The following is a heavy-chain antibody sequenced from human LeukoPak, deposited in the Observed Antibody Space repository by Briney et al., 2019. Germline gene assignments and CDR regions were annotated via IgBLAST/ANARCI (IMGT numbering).Heavy chain of an antibody. V-gene: IGHV3-11*04. Sequence: PGGSLRLSCAASGFTFSDYYMSWIRQAPGKGLEWVSYISSSGSTIYYADSVKGRFTISRDNAKNSLYLQMNSLRAEDTSVYYCARDPYSSSWGFDYWGQGTLVTVSS. CDR2: ISSSGSTI. CDR1: GFTFSDYY. J-gene: IGHJ4*02. CDR3: ARDPYSSSWGFDY. D-gene: IGHD6-13*01.